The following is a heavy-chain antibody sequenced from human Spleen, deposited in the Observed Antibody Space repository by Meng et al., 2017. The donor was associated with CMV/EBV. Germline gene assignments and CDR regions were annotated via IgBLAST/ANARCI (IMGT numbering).Heavy chain of an antibody. Sequence: SCKTSGYTFTSNYMHWVRQAPGQGLEWMGMINPSGGSTSYAQKLQGRVAMTRDTSTSTVYMELSSLRSEDTAVYYCARNGGYDSYDYWGQGTLVTVSS. V-gene: IGHV1-46*04. CDR2: INPSGGST. D-gene: IGHD5-12*01. CDR3: ARNGGYDSYDY. CDR1: GYTFTSNY. J-gene: IGHJ4*02.